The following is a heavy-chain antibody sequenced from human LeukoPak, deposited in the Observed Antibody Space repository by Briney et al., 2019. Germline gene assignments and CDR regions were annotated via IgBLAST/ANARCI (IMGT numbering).Heavy chain of an antibody. V-gene: IGHV4-59*12. J-gene: IGHJ3*02. CDR1: YGSISGYY. CDR2: IYYSGIT. D-gene: IGHD3-9*01. CDR3: ARDGHDILTGYYTFDI. Sequence: SETLSLTCTVSYGSISGYYWSWFRQPPGKGLEWIGYIYYSGITIYNPSLKSRVTISVDTSKNQFSLELSSVTAADTAVYYCARDGHDILTGYYTFDIWGQGTMVTVSS.